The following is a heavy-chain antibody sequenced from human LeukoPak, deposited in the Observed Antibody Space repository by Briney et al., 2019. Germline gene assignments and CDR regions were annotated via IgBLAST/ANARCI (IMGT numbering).Heavy chain of an antibody. J-gene: IGHJ4*02. CDR1: GFIFGDYY. CDR3: ARDRDWAFDY. V-gene: IGHV3-11*04. CDR2: IKSDRTTT. Sequence: PGGTLRLSCKASGFIFGDYYMNWVRQAPGKGLEWLSYIKSDRTTTYYANSLKGRFTITRDNARNSLYLQMNSLRDEDTAVYYCARDRDWAFDYWGPGTLVTVSS. D-gene: IGHD3/OR15-3a*01.